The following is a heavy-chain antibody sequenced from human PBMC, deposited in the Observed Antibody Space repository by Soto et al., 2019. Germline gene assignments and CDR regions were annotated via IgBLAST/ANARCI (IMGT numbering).Heavy chain of an antibody. CDR2: LYYRGTT. J-gene: IGHJ4*01. D-gene: IGHD3-16*01. V-gene: IGHV4-39*02. CDR3: VGVFAPTLDY. CDR1: GGSVTNSSYH. Sequence: QLQLEESGPGLVKPSETLSLTCKVSGGSVTNSSYHWGWIRQTPGKGLEWIAPLYYRGTTDYNSALRCCATMSVDTSKDHFSLTVTSVTVADTALYFCVGVFAPTLDYCGHVTPVTV.